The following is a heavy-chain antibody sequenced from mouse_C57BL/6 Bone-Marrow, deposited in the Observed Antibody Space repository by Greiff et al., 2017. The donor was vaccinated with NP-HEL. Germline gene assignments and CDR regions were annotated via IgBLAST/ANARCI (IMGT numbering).Heavy chain of an antibody. J-gene: IGHJ4*01. Sequence: VTVVESGAELVKPGASVKISCKASGYAFSSYWMNWVKERPGKGLEWIGQIYPGDGDTKYNGKFKGKATLTADKSSSTAYMQVSSLTSDDSAVYFCARGDYGSSRFGYAMDYWGQGTSVTVSS. D-gene: IGHD1-1*01. V-gene: IGHV1-80*01. CDR2: IYPGDGDT. CDR3: ARGDYGSSRFGYAMDY. CDR1: GYAFSSYW.